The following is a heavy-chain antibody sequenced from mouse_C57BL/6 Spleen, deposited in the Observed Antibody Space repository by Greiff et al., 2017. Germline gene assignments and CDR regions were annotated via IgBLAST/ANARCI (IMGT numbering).Heavy chain of an antibody. D-gene: IGHD1-1*02. CDR2: ISSGGSYT. V-gene: IGHV5-6*02. Sequence: EVMLVESGGDLVKPGGSLKLSCAASGFTFSSYGMSWVRQTPDKRLEWVATISSGGSYTYYPDSVKGRFTISRDNAKNTLYLQMSSLKSEDTAMYYCARRGGQGYFDYWGQGTTLTVSS. CDR1: GFTFSSYG. J-gene: IGHJ2*01. CDR3: ARRGGQGYFDY.